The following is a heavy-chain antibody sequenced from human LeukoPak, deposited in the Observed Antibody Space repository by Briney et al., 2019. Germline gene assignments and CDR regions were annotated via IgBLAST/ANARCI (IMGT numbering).Heavy chain of an antibody. D-gene: IGHD6-13*01. Sequence: GGSLRLSCAASGFTFSAFSMNWVRQAPGKGLEWVSAISSSSSDIYYTDSVKGRFTISRDNANNFLYLQVSSLRAEDTAVYYCARDSSSWYRYFQHWGQGTLVTVSS. J-gene: IGHJ1*01. CDR1: GFTFSAFS. CDR3: ARDSSSWYRYFQH. V-gene: IGHV3-21*01. CDR2: ISSSSSDI.